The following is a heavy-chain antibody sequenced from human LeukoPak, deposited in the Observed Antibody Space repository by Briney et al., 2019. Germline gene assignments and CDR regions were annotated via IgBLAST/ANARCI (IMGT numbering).Heavy chain of an antibody. J-gene: IGHJ4*02. CDR3: VRVSGSYGY. Sequence: GGSLRLSCAASGFTFSSYAMSWVRQASGKGLEWVSGISGSGDSRYYADSVKGRFTLSRDNSKNTLYLQMSSLRAEDTAVYYCVRVSGSYGYWGQGTLVTVSS. D-gene: IGHD1-26*01. CDR1: GFTFSSYA. V-gene: IGHV3-23*01. CDR2: ISGSGDSR.